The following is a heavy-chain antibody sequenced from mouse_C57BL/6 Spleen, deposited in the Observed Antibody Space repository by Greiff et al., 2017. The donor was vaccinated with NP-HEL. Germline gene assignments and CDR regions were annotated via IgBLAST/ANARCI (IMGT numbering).Heavy chain of an antibody. CDR3: ARKGSWYFDV. CDR2: IDPSDSYT. J-gene: IGHJ1*03. CDR1: GYTFTSYW. Sequence: QVQLQQPGAELVMPGASVKLSCKASGYTFTSYWMHWVKQRPGQGLEWIGEIDPSDSYTNYNQKFKGKSTLTVDKSSSTAYMQLSSLTSEDSAVYYCARKGSWYFDVWGTGNTVTVSS. D-gene: IGHD3-3*01. V-gene: IGHV1-69*01.